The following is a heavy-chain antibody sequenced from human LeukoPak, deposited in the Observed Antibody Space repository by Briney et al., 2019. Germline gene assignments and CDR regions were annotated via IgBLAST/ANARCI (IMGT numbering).Heavy chain of an antibody. D-gene: IGHD3-22*01. J-gene: IGHJ4*02. CDR1: GDTFTNYA. V-gene: IGHV1-69*13. CDR3: ATSGHYDSGGYFYYFDY. Sequence: ASVKVSCKASGDTFTNYAVSWVRQAPGQGLEWMGGIIPIFGRTNYTQKFQGRVTITADDSMTTAYMELSSLRSEDTAMYYCATSGHYDSGGYFYYFDYWGQGALVTVSS. CDR2: IIPIFGRT.